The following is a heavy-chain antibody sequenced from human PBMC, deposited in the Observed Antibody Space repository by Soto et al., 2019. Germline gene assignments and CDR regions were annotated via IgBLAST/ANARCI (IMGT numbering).Heavy chain of an antibody. V-gene: IGHV3-74*01. D-gene: IGHD3-22*01. CDR1: GFTFSNSW. Sequence: GGSLRLSCAASGFTFSNSWMHWVRQVPGRALEWVSRINSDGSSTSYADSVKGRFTNSRDNAKNTLFLQMNSLRAEDTAVYFCARLTIKFYDSVWGYGPLVTVTS. CDR2: INSDGSST. J-gene: IGHJ4*01. CDR3: ARLTIKFYDSV.